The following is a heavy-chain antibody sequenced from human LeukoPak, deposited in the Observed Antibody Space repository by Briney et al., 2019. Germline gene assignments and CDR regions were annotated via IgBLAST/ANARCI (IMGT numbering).Heavy chain of an antibody. Sequence: SEPLSLTCTVSGGSISSYYWSWIRQPPGKGLEWIGYIYYSGSTNYNPSLKSRVTISEDTSKNQFSLKLTSVTAADTAVYYCARSSSWYTIDYWGQGTLVTVSS. CDR1: GGSISSYY. J-gene: IGHJ4*02. CDR2: IYYSGST. D-gene: IGHD6-13*01. V-gene: IGHV4-59*01. CDR3: ARSSSWYTIDY.